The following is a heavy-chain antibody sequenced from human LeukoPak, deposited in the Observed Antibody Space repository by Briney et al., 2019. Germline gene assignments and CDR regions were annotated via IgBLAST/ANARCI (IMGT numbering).Heavy chain of an antibody. Sequence: SQTLSLTCTVSGGSISSGDYYWSWIRQPPGKGLEWIGYIYYSGSTYYNPSLRSRVTISVDTSKNQFSLKLSSVTAADTAVYYCARFMVRGVRNPAYFDYWGQGTLVTVSS. CDR1: GGSISSGDYY. V-gene: IGHV4-30-4*01. J-gene: IGHJ4*02. CDR2: IYYSGST. CDR3: ARFMVRGVRNPAYFDY. D-gene: IGHD3-10*01.